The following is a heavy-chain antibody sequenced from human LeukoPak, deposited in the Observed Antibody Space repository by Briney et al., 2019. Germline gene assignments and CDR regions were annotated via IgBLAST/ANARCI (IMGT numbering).Heavy chain of an antibody. CDR1: GFTFSSYA. J-gene: IGHJ4*02. CDR2: ISYDGSNK. Sequence: GGSLRLSCAASGFTFSSYAMHWVRQAPGKGLEWVAVISYDGSNKYYADSVKGRFTISRDNSKNTLYLQMNSLRAEDTAVYYCARDSHSSGYPLFDYWGQGTLVTVSS. V-gene: IGHV3-30*04. D-gene: IGHD3-22*01. CDR3: ARDSHSSGYPLFDY.